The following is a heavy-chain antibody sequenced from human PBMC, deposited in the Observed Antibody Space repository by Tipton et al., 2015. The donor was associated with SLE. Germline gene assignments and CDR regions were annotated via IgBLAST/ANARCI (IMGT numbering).Heavy chain of an antibody. CDR2: MHHTGAT. D-gene: IGHD1-26*01. Sequence: TLSLTCSVSGNSIYNGFYWGWIRQSPGKGLEWIGSMHHTGATYSSPSLKSRVTLSLDKSQNQFSLKLTSVTAADTAVYYCASLAGTYSSYFRDYWGRGALVSVSS. CDR1: GNSIYNGFY. V-gene: IGHV4-38-2*01. CDR3: ASLAGTYSSYFRDY. J-gene: IGHJ4*02.